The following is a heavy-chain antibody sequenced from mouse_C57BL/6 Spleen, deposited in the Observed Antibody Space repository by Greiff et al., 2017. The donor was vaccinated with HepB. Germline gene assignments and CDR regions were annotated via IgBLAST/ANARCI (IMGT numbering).Heavy chain of an antibody. CDR2: INPNNGGT. D-gene: IGHD1-1*01. CDR1: GYTFTDYN. V-gene: IGHV1-22*01. CDR3: ARGGLLRSRGAMDY. Sequence: VQLKESGPELVKPGASVKMSCKASGYTFTDYNMHWVKQSHGKSLEWIGYINPNNGGTSYNQKFKGKATLTVNKSSSTAYMELRSLTSEDSAVYYCARGGLLRSRGAMDYWGQGTSVTVSS. J-gene: IGHJ4*01.